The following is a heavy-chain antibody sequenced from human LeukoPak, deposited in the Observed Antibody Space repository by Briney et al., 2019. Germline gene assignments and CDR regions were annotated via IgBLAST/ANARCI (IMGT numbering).Heavy chain of an antibody. J-gene: IGHJ4*02. V-gene: IGHV1-69*04. CDR3: ARDRNPTYYYDSSGYLNYFDH. D-gene: IGHD3-22*01. CDR1: GGTFSSYA. CDR2: IIPILGIA. Sequence: ASVKVPCKASGGTFSSYAISWVRQAPGQGLEWMGRIIPILGIANYAQKFQGRVTITADKSTSTAYMELSSLRSEDTAVYYCARDRNPTYYYDSSGYLNYFDHWGQGTLVTVSS.